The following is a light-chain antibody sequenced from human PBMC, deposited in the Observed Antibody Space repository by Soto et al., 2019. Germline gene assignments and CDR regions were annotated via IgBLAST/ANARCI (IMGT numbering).Light chain of an antibody. V-gene: IGKV3-11*01. Sequence: EIVLTQSPATLSLSPGERATLSCRASQSVRIFLAWYQQKPGQAPRLLIYDASNRATGIPDRFSGSGSGTDFTLTISILEPEDFAVYYCQQRGNWPLYTFGQGTKVEMK. CDR1: QSVRIF. J-gene: IGKJ2*01. CDR3: QQRGNWPLYT. CDR2: DAS.